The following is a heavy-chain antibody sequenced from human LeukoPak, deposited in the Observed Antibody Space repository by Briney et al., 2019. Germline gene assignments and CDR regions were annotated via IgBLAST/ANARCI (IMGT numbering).Heavy chain of an antibody. V-gene: IGHV4-39*07. CDR1: GGSISSSSYH. Sequence: SETLSLTCTVSGGSISSSSYHWGWIRQPPGKGLEWIGSIYYSGSTYYNPSLKSRVTISVDTSKNQFSLKLSSVTAADTAVYYCARDLNWNFGGGFDYWGQGTLVTVSS. J-gene: IGHJ4*02. CDR3: ARDLNWNFGGGFDY. CDR2: IYYSGST. D-gene: IGHD1-7*01.